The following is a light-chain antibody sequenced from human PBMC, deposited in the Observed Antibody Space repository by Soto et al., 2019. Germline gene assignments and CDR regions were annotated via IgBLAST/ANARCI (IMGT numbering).Light chain of an antibody. Sequence: QSALTQPASVSGSPGQSITISCTGTSSDVGLYNYVSWYQQYPGKAPKLMIFEVSNRPSGVSNRFSGSKSGNTASLTISGLQAEGEADYYCISYTTSSTSYVFGTGTKLTVL. CDR2: EVS. V-gene: IGLV2-14*01. J-gene: IGLJ1*01. CDR1: SSDVGLYNY. CDR3: ISYTTSSTSYV.